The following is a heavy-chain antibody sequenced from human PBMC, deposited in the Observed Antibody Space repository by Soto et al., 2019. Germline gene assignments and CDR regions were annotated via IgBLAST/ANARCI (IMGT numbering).Heavy chain of an antibody. V-gene: IGHV1-69*13. CDR2: IIPIFGTA. J-gene: IGHJ6*02. D-gene: IGHD3-10*01. CDR3: ARSGARPGDYYYGMDV. CDR1: GGTVSSYA. Sequence: SVKVSCKASGGTVSSYAISWVRQAPGQGLEWMAGIIPIFGTADYAQKFQGRVTITADESTSTAYMELSSLRSEDTAVYYCARSGARPGDYYYGMDVWGQGTTVTVSS.